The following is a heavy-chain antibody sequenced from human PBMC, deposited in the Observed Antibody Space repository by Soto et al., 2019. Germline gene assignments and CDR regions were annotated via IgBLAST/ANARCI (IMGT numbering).Heavy chain of an antibody. CDR2: INAGNGNT. J-gene: IGHJ4*02. CDR1: GYTFTSFA. CDR3: TRGGEPANSHSYINADY. D-gene: IGHD6-25*01. V-gene: IGHV1-3*01. Sequence: GASVKVSCKASGYTFTSFAIHWVRQAPGQRPEWMGWINAGNGNTEYSQKLQGRVTIYRDTSANTAYMEMSGLTFEDTAVYYCTRGGEPANSHSYINADYWGQGTPVTVSS.